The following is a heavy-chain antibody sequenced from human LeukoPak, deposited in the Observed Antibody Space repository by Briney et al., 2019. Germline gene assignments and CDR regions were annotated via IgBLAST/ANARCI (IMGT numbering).Heavy chain of an antibody. CDR3: ARLTMILVANWFDP. CDR2: INHSGST. D-gene: IGHD3-22*01. V-gene: IGHV4-34*01. Sequence: SETLSLTCAVYGGSFSGYYWSWIRQPPGKGLEWIGEINHSGSTNYNPSLKSRVTISVDTSKNQFSLKLSSVTAADTAVYYCARLTMILVANWFDPWGQGTLVTVSS. CDR1: GGSFSGYY. J-gene: IGHJ5*02.